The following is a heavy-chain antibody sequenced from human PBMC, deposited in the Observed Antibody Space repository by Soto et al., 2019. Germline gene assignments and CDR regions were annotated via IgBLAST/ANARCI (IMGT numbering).Heavy chain of an antibody. CDR3: VKDGSSGWPYYYGLDV. D-gene: IGHD6-19*01. Sequence: PGGSLRLSCAASGFTFSSYGMHWVRQAPGKGLEWVAVISYDGSNKYYADSVKGRFTISRDNSKNTLYLQMSCLRAEDTAVYYCVKDGSSGWPYYYGLDVWGQGTTVTVSS. V-gene: IGHV3-30*18. J-gene: IGHJ6*02. CDR1: GFTFSSYG. CDR2: ISYDGSNK.